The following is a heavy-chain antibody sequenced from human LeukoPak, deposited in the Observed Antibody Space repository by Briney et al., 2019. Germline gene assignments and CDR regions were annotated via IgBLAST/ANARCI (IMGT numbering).Heavy chain of an antibody. CDR3: ARRIGRKGAFDL. D-gene: IGHD1-26*01. V-gene: IGHV4-59*08. Sequence: SESLSLACSVSGGSISSDYWSWIRQPPGRGLEWITYIYYSGSTNYNPSLKSRVTISVDTSKTQFSLKLSPVTGADAAVYYCARRIGRKGAFDLWGQGTMVTVSS. J-gene: IGHJ3*01. CDR1: GGSISSDY. CDR2: IYYSGST.